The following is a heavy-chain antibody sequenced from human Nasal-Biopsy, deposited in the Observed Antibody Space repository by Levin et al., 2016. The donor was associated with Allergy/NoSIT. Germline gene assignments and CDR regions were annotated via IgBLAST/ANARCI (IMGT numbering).Heavy chain of an antibody. CDR3: ARDRLRFLGTLDHFHNGMDV. CDR1: GGSISSDGDS. D-gene: IGHD3-3*01. Sequence: SETLSLTCAVSGGSISSDGDSWSWVRQPPGKGLEWIGYIYHRGSAYYNPSLKSRVTISLDRSKNQFSLELSSVTAADTAVYYCARDRLRFLGTLDHFHNGMDVWGQGTTVTVSS. V-gene: IGHV4-30-2*01. J-gene: IGHJ6*02. CDR2: IYHRGSA.